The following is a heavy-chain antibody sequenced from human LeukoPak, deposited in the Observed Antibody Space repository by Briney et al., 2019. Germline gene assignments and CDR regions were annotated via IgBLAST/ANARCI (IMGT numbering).Heavy chain of an antibody. V-gene: IGHV3-30*18. J-gene: IGHJ4*02. CDR2: ISYDGSNK. CDR3: AKGPWGTYYDILRGSPLGY. CDR1: GFTFSSYG. D-gene: IGHD3-9*01. Sequence: PGGSLRLSCAASGFTFSSYGMHWVRQAPGKGLEWVAVISYDGSNKYYADSVKGRFTISRDNSKNTLYLQMNSLRAEDTAVYYCAKGPWGTYYDILRGSPLGYWGQGTLVTVSS.